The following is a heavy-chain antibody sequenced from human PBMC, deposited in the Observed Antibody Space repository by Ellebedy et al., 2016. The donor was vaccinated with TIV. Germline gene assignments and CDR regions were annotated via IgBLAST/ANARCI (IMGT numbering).Heavy chain of an antibody. CDR1: GFTFRNYA. CDR3: AKDIQYCSSASCYPLAAFDI. V-gene: IGHV3-23*01. CDR2: ISGSAVTT. J-gene: IGHJ3*02. Sequence: GESLKISCAASGFTFRNYAMSWVRQAPGQGLEWVSGISGSAVTTNYADSVKGRFTISRDTSTNTLHLQMNSLRGEDTAIYYCAKDIQYCSSASCYPLAAFDIWGQGTMVTVSS. D-gene: IGHD2-2*01.